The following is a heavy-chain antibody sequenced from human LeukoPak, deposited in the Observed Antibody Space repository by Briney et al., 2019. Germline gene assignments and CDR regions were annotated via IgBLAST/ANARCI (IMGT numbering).Heavy chain of an antibody. CDR1: GFTFSSYG. D-gene: IGHD3-10*01. Sequence: GRSLRLSCAASGFTFSSYGMHWVRQAPGKGLEWVAVISYDGSNKYYADSVKGRFTISRDNSKNTLYLQMNSLRAEDTAVYYCAKDPYGSGFNWFDPWGQGTLVTVSS. CDR3: AKDPYGSGFNWFDP. J-gene: IGHJ5*02. CDR2: ISYDGSNK. V-gene: IGHV3-30*18.